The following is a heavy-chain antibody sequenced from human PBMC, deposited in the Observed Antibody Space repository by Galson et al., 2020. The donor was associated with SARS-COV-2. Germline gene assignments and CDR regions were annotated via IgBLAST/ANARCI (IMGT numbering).Heavy chain of an antibody. V-gene: IGHV1-3*01. J-gene: IGHJ1*01. CDR3: ARGDPDYYDSSGYYYGSPGH. CDR2: INAGNGNT. D-gene: IGHD3-22*01. CDR1: GYTFTSYA. Sequence: ASVKVSCKASGYTFTSYAMHWVRQAPGQRLEWMGWINAGNGNTKYSQKFQGRVTITRDTSASTAYMELSSLRSEDTAVYYCARGDPDYYDSSGYYYGSPGHWGQGTLVTVSS.